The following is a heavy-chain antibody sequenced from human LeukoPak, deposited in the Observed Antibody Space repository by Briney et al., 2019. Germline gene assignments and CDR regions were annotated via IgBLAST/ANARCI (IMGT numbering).Heavy chain of an antibody. V-gene: IGHV3-48*01. D-gene: IGHD7-27*01. CDR1: GFTFSTIS. J-gene: IGHJ3*02. Sequence: GGSLRLSCVASGFTFSTISMNWVRQAPGRGLEWISYISTSTWTMYYTDSVKGRFSVSRDNARNSLYLQMNSLRVEDTAVYYRVGDTPMVTGGAFDIWGQGTVVTVSS. CDR3: VGDTPMVTGGAFDI. CDR2: ISTSTWTM.